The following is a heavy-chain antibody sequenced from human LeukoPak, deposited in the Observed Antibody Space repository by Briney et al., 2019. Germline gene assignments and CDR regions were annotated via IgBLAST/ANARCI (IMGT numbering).Heavy chain of an antibody. Sequence: ASVKVSCKASGYTFTGYYMHWVRQAPGQGLEWMGWINPNSGGTNYAQKLQGRVTMTTDASTSTAYMELRSLRSDDTAVYYCARGDDYVYFDYWGQGTLVTVSS. J-gene: IGHJ4*02. CDR2: INPNSGGT. V-gene: IGHV1-2*02. CDR1: GYTFTGYY. D-gene: IGHD3-16*01. CDR3: ARGDDYVYFDY.